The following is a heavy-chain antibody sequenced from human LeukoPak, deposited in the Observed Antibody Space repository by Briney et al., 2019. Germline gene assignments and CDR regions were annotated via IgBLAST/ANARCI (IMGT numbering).Heavy chain of an antibody. CDR2: FDPEDGET. J-gene: IGHJ4*02. D-gene: IGHD6-6*01. CDR3: ARVEYSSSSADY. V-gene: IGHV1-24*01. CDR1: GYTLTELS. Sequence: ASVKVSCKVSGYTLTELSMHWVRQAPGKGLEWMGGFDPEDGETIYAQKFQGRVTMTRDMSTSTVYMELSSLRSEDTAVYYCARVEYSSSSADYWGQGTLVTVSS.